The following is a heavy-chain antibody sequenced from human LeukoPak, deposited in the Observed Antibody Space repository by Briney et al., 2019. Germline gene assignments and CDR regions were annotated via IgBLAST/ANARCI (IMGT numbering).Heavy chain of an antibody. V-gene: IGHV5-51*01. CDR3: ARSITMVRGVPNNWFDP. D-gene: IGHD3-10*01. Sequence: GESLKISCKGSGYSFTSYWIGWVRQMPGKGLEWMGIIYPGDSDTRYSPSFQGQVTISADKSISTAYLQWSSLKASDTAMYYCARSITMVRGVPNNWFDPWGQGTLVTVSS. J-gene: IGHJ5*02. CDR1: GYSFTSYW. CDR2: IYPGDSDT.